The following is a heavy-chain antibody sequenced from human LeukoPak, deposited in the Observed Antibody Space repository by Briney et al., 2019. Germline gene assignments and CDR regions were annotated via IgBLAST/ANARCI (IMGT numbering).Heavy chain of an antibody. CDR3: ARVRPRGDFGYMDV. J-gene: IGHJ6*03. CDR1: GGSISSSSYY. V-gene: IGHV4-61*05. D-gene: IGHD3-10*01. CDR2: ICYSGST. Sequence: SETLSLTCTVSGGSISSSSYYWGWIRQPPGKGLEWIGYICYSGSTNYNPSLKSRVTISVDTSKNQFSLKLSSVTAADTAVYYCARVRPRGDFGYMDVWGKGTTVTISS.